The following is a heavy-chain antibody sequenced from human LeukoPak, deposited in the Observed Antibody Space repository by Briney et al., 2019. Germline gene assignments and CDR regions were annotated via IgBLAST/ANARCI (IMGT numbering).Heavy chain of an antibody. CDR2: INHSGST. V-gene: IGHV4-34*01. Sequence: SETLSLTCAVYGGPFDVYYWSWVRQPPGKGLEWIGEINHSGSTNYNPSLKSRVTISVDTSKNHFSLRLSSVTAADTAVYYCAGPGAGDLDYWGQGTLVTVSS. D-gene: IGHD3-10*01. CDR3: AGPGAGDLDY. CDR1: GGPFDVYY. J-gene: IGHJ4*02.